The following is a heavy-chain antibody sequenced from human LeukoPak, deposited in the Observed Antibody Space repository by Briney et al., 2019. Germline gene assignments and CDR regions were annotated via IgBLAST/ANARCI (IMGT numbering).Heavy chain of an antibody. J-gene: IGHJ4*02. CDR3: ARHSGYDIKFDY. D-gene: IGHD5-12*01. V-gene: IGHV1-8*01. CDR2: MNPNSGNT. CDR1: GYTFTSYD. Sequence: ASVKVSCKVSGYTFTSYDINWVRQATGQGLEWMGWMNPNSGNTGYAQNFQGRVTMTRDTSKSTAYMELSSLRSEDTAVYYCARHSGYDIKFDYWGQGTLVTVSS.